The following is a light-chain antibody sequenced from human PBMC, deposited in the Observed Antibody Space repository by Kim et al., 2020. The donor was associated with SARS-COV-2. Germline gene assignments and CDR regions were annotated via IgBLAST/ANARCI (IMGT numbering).Light chain of an antibody. CDR2: DVI. Sequence: QSALTQPASVSGSPGQSITISCSGTSSDIGSYHLVSWYQQHPGKPPKLLIYDVISRPSGVSNRFSGSKSDKTATLTISGLQAEDEADYYCSSFAGSRNVIFGGGTKLTVL. CDR3: SSFAGSRNVI. V-gene: IGLV2-23*02. J-gene: IGLJ2*01. CDR1: SSDIGSYHL.